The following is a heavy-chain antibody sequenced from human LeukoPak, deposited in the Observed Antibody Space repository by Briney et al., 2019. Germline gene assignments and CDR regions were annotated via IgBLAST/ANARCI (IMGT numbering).Heavy chain of an antibody. CDR1: GLTFSSQN. Sequence: GGSLRLSCAASGLTFSSQNLHWVRLSPGRGLEWVCGGTLYADYVKGRFTMSRDNSKNTLSLQMNSLRAEDTAIYFCASRDPCSGDTCYGLHYWGQGTPVTVSS. CDR3: ASRDPCSGDTCYGLHY. V-gene: IGHV3-23*01. D-gene: IGHD2-15*01. CDR2: GGT. J-gene: IGHJ4*02.